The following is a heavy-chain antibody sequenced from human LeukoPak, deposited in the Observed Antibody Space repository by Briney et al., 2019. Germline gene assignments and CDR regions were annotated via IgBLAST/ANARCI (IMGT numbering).Heavy chain of an antibody. CDR2: MNEDGSER. Sequence: GGSLRLSCAASGFTFSKSLMSWVRQAPGKGLEWVANMNEDGSERDYVDSVKGRFTISRDNARKSLYLQMSSLRAEDTAVYYCATYTHWVAGDVWGQGTTVTVSS. V-gene: IGHV3-7*01. CDR3: ATYTHWVAGDV. D-gene: IGHD3-16*01. CDR1: GFTFSKSL. J-gene: IGHJ6*02.